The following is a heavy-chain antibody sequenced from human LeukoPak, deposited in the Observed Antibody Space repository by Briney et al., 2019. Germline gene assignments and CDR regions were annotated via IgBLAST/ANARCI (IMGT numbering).Heavy chain of an antibody. J-gene: IGHJ6*02. CDR3: ARSPGYSYGMDV. V-gene: IGHV3-30-3*01. CDR1: GFTLSSYA. CDR2: ISYDGSNK. D-gene: IGHD2-15*01. Sequence: GRSLRLSCAASGFTLSSYAMHWVRQAPGKGLEWVAVISYDGSNKYYADSVKGRFTISRDNSKNTLYLQMNSLRAEDTAVYYCARSPGYSYGMDVWGQGTTVTVSS.